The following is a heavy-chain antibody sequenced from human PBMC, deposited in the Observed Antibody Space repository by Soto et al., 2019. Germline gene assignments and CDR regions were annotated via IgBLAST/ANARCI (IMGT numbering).Heavy chain of an antibody. V-gene: IGHV1-69*13. CDR2: IIPIFGTA. Sequence: ASVKVSCKASGGTFSSYAISWVRQAPGQGLEWMGGIIPIFGTANYAQKFQGRVTITADESTSTAYMELSSLRSEDTAVYYCARARIFGEGRYYGMDVWGQGTTVTVSS. D-gene: IGHD3-10*01. CDR1: GGTFSSYA. J-gene: IGHJ6*02. CDR3: ARARIFGEGRYYGMDV.